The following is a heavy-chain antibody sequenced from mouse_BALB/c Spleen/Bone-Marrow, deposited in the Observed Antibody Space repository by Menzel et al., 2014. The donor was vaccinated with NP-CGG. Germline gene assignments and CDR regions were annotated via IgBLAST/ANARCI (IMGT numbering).Heavy chain of an antibody. J-gene: IGHJ3*01. CDR2: ISYSGST. Sequence: EVQLQQSGPGLVKPSQSLSLTCTVTGYSITSDYAWSWIRQFPGNKLEWMGYISYSGSTSYNPSLKSRISVTRDTSKNQFFLQLNSVTTEDTATYYCARWGYNGSGFAYWGQGTLVTVSS. D-gene: IGHD1-1*01. V-gene: IGHV3-2*02. CDR1: GYSITSDYA. CDR3: ARWGYNGSGFAY.